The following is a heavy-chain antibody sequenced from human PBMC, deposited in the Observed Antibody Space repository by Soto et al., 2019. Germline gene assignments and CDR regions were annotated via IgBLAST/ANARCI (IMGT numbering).Heavy chain of an antibody. CDR1: GFTFSDYY. CDR2: ISSSGDA. CDR3: ARYCTLTSVNCYSAY. Sequence: QVQLVESGGGLVKPGGSLRLSCAASGFTFSDYYMSWIRQAPGKGLEWVSYISSSGDADYADSVKGRFTISRDNAKNSLSLQMNSLRAEDTAVYYGARYCTLTSVNCYSAYWGQGTLVTVSS. J-gene: IGHJ4*02. V-gene: IGHV3-11*01. D-gene: IGHD2-2*02.